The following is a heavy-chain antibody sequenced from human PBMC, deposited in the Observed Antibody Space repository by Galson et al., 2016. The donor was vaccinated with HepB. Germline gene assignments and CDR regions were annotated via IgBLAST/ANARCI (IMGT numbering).Heavy chain of an antibody. V-gene: IGHV3-33*01. J-gene: IGHJ4*02. CDR2: IWNDGGNQ. CDR3: AREGMTTVAMLDY. D-gene: IGHD4-23*01. CDR1: GFIFSSYG. Sequence: SLRLSCAASGFIFSSYGMHWVRQAPGKGLEWVAVIWNDGGNQYYVDSAKGRFTISRDNSKNTLCLQMNSLRAEDTAVYYCAREGMTTVAMLDYWGQGTLVTVAS.